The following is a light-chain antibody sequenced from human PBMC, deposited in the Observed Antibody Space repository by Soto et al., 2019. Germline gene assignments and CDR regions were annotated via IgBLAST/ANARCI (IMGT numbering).Light chain of an antibody. V-gene: IGKV2-28*01. J-gene: IGKJ4*01. CDR3: MQALQTRPLT. CDR2: LGS. CDR1: QSLLHSNGYNY. Sequence: DIVLTQSPLSLPVTPGEPASISCRSSQSLLHSNGYNYLDWYLQKPGQSPQLLIYLGSSRASGVPDRFSGSGSGTDFTLRISRVEAEDVGVYYCMQALQTRPLTFGGGTEVEIK.